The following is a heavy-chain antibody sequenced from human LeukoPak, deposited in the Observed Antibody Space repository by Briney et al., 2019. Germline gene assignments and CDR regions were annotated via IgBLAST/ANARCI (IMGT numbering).Heavy chain of an antibody. V-gene: IGHV3-7*01. Sequence: GGSLRLSCAASGFTFSTYWMNWVRQAPGKGLEWVANIEKDGSEKNYVDSVRGRFTISRDNAKNSLYLQMNSLRAEDTAVYFCVAGSGWLPDYWGEGNLVTVSS. CDR2: IEKDGSEK. D-gene: IGHD6-19*01. CDR1: GFTFSTYW. CDR3: VAGSGWLPDY. J-gene: IGHJ4*02.